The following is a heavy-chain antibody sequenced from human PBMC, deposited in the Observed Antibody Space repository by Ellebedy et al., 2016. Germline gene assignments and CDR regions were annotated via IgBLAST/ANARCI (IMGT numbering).Heavy chain of an antibody. J-gene: IGHJ4*02. CDR3: ARDGHAGFDY. Sequence: GSLRLSCTVSGGSISSYYWYWIRQPPGKGLEWIGYVYYSGNTNYNPSLKSRVTISGDRSKNQFSLNLNSATAADTAMYYCARDGHAGFDYWGQGILVTVSS. D-gene: IGHD6-13*01. V-gene: IGHV4-59*01. CDR2: VYYSGNT. CDR1: GGSISSYY.